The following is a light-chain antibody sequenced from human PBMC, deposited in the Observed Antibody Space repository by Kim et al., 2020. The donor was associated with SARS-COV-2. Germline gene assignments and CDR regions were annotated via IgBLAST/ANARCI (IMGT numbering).Light chain of an antibody. Sequence: EIVLTQSPVTLSLSPGQRATLSCRASQSINGYLAWYQQKPGQAPRLLIYSTSRRATGIPARFSGSGSETDFTLTISSLEAEDVGIYYCQQSSHRLTFGGGTTVDIK. CDR1: QSINGY. J-gene: IGKJ4*01. CDR3: QQSSHRLT. CDR2: STS. V-gene: IGKV3-11*01.